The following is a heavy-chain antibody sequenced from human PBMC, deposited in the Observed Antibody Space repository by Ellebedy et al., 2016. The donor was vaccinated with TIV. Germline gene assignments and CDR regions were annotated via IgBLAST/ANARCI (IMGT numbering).Heavy chain of an antibody. V-gene: IGHV3-13*01. CDR2: ITSAGDT. CDR1: GFTFSSRD. J-gene: IGHJ4*02. Sequence: GESLKISCAASGFTFSSRDMHWVRQPTGKGLEWVSGITSAGDTYYLSSVKGRFIISRDSAKNSLYLQMNSLRAEDTAVYYCARATSGFDYWGQGALATVSS. D-gene: IGHD5-24*01. CDR3: ARATSGFDY.